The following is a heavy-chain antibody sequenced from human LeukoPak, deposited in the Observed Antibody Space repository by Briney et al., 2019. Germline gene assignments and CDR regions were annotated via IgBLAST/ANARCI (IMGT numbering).Heavy chain of an antibody. Sequence: TGGSLRLSCAASGFTFSSYWMSWVRQAPGKGLEWVANIKQDGSEKYYVDSVKGRFTISRDNAKNSLYLQMNSLRAEDTAVYHCAREDYGVPYAFDYWGQGTLVTVSS. J-gene: IGHJ4*02. CDR2: IKQDGSEK. CDR1: GFTFSSYW. D-gene: IGHD4-17*01. V-gene: IGHV3-7*04. CDR3: AREDYGVPYAFDY.